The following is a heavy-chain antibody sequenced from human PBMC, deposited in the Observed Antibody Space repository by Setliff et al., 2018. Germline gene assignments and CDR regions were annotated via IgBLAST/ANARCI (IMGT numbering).Heavy chain of an antibody. V-gene: IGHV7-4-1*02. CDR2: INTNTGNP. Sequence: ASVKVSCKTSGYTFTTYAISWMRQAPGQGLEWMGWINTNTGNPSYAQDFTGRFVFSLDTSVSTAYLQISSLKAEETAVYYCARASRFGTIVYKGYYYMDVWGKGTTVTVAS. D-gene: IGHD3-10*01. J-gene: IGHJ6*03. CDR1: GYTFTTYA. CDR3: ARASRFGTIVYKGYYYMDV.